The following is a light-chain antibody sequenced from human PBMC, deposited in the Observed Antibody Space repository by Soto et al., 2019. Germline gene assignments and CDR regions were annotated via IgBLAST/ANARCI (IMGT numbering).Light chain of an antibody. CDR1: GSDVGGYNY. CDR3: SSYASSSTYV. J-gene: IGLJ1*01. CDR2: DVS. V-gene: IGLV2-14*03. Sequence: QSALTQPASVSGSPGQSITISCTGTGSDVGGYNYVSWYQQHPGKAPKLMLYDVSNRPSGVSNRFSGSKSGNSASLTISGLQAEDEADYYCSSYASSSTYVFGTGTKVTVL.